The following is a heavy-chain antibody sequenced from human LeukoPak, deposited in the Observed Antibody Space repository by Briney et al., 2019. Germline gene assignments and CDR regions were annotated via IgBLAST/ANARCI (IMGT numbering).Heavy chain of an antibody. CDR1: GFTFSSYA. CDR3: LTVVETTIAAFDI. V-gene: IGHV3-74*01. D-gene: IGHD1-26*01. Sequence: HPGGSLRLSCAASGFTFSSYAMSWVRQAPGKGLVWVSRIDANAKTTSYADSVKGRFTISTDNAKKTLYLQMNSLRVEDTAVYYCLTVVETTIAAFDIWGQGTMVTVSS. CDR2: IDANAKTT. J-gene: IGHJ3*02.